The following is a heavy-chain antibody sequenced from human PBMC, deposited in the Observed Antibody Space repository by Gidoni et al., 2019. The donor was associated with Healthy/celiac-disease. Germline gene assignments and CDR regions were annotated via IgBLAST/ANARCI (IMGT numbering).Heavy chain of an antibody. CDR1: GFPFSSYG. D-gene: IGHD3-9*01. CDR3: AGDGGNYDILTGYYIRY. CDR2: ISYDGSNK. Sequence: QVQLVESGGGVVQPGRSLKLSCADSGFPFSSYGMHWVRQAPGKGREWVAVISYDGSNKYYADSVKGRFTISRDKSKNTLYLQMNSLRAEDTAVYYCAGDGGNYDILTGYYIRYWGQGTLVTVSS. V-gene: IGHV3-30*03. J-gene: IGHJ4*02.